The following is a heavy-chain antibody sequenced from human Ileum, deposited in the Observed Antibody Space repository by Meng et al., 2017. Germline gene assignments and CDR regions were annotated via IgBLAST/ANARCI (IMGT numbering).Heavy chain of an antibody. V-gene: IGHV1-46*01. CDR2: INPGGGTT. D-gene: IGHD3-10*01. Sequence: QVRRVQAGTEVKKPGASGKSSCETAGFTLTRDYMHWVRQAPGQAPEWMGLINPGGGTTRYAQKFQGRVIMTRDTSTSTVYVELSGLRSDDTAVYYCAKAYTSSSPFDYWGQGTLVTVSS. J-gene: IGHJ4*02. CDR3: AKAYTSSSPFDY. CDR1: GFTLTRDY.